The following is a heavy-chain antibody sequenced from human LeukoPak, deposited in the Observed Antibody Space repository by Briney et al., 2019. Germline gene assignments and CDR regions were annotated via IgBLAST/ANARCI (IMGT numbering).Heavy chain of an antibody. CDR1: GFTFSTHW. CDR2: IKEEGSEK. CDR3: ARESGYSYGTGY. Sequence: PGGSLRLSCAAFGFTFSTHWMRWVRQAPGKGLGWVASIKEEGSEKSYVDSVKGRFTISRDNAKNSVYLQMNSLRAEDTAVYYCARESGYSYGTGYWGQGTLVTVSS. D-gene: IGHD5-18*01. V-gene: IGHV3-7*01. J-gene: IGHJ4*02.